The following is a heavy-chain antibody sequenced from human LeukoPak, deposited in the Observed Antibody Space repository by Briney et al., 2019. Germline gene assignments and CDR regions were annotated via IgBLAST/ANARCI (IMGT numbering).Heavy chain of an antibody. D-gene: IGHD4-23*01. CDR3: ARDQLDYGGNSGSWFDP. V-gene: IGHV4-39*07. Sequence: PSETLSLTCTVSGASISDSDFFWARVRQPPGKGLEWIGNIYYSGSTYYNPSLKSRVTISVDTSKNQFSLKLSSVTAADTAVYYCARDQLDYGGNSGSWFDPWGQGTLVTVSS. J-gene: IGHJ5*02. CDR1: GASISDSDFF. CDR2: IYYSGST.